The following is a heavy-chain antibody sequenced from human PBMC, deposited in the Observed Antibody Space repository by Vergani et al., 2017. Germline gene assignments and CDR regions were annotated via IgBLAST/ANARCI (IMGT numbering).Heavy chain of an antibody. CDR3: ARVQEQLWAPFDY. Sequence: QVQLQESGPGLVKPSETLSLTCTVSGGSVSSGSYYWSWIRQPAGKGLEWIGYIYYSGSTNYNPSLKSRVTISVDTYKNQFSLKLSSVTAADTAVYYCARVQEQLWAPFDYWGQGTLVTVSS. V-gene: IGHV4-61*10. CDR1: GGSVSSGSYY. J-gene: IGHJ4*02. D-gene: IGHD5-18*01. CDR2: IYYSGST.